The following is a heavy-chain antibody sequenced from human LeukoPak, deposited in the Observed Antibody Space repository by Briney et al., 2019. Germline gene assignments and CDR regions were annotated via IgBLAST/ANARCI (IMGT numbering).Heavy chain of an antibody. CDR3: TRDRTVDNFRQDYYYAMDV. D-gene: IGHD5-24*01. CDR2: INPKGGSA. V-gene: IGHV1-46*01. CDR1: GYTXTSYY. Sequence: ASVKVSCKASGYTXTSYYLQGVRQTPGQGLEWMGIINPKGGSASYAQKFQGRVTMTRDTSTSTVYMELSSLRSEDAAVYYCTRDRTVDNFRQDYYYAMDVWGQGTTVTVSS. J-gene: IGHJ6*02.